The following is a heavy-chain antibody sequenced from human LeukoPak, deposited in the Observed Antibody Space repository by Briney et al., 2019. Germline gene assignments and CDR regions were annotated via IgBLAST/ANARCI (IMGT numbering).Heavy chain of an antibody. CDR3: ARGSSTAVVILDPYYFDS. D-gene: IGHD3-22*01. V-gene: IGHV1-46*01. CDR2: ISPSSGST. J-gene: IGHJ4*02. CDR1: GYDFTSYY. Sequence: ASVKVSCKASGYDFTSYYIHWLRQAPGQGLEWMAIISPSSGSTSFAQKFQGRLSMTRDTSTSTVYMELRSLRSEDTAVYYCARGSSTAVVILDPYYFDSWGQGTLATVSS.